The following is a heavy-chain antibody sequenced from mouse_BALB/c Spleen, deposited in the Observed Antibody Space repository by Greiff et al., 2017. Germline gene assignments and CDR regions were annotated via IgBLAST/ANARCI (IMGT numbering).Heavy chain of an antibody. D-gene: IGHD2-4*01. Sequence: QVQLQQSGAELAKPGASVKMSCKASGYTFTSYWMHWVKQRPGQGLEWIGYINPSTGYTEYNQKFKDKATLTADKSSSTAYMQLRSLTSEDSAVYYCAPPGLRGENYAMDYWGQGTSVTVSS. V-gene: IGHV1-7*01. CDR2: INPSTGYT. CDR3: APPGLRGENYAMDY. J-gene: IGHJ4*01. CDR1: GYTFTSYW.